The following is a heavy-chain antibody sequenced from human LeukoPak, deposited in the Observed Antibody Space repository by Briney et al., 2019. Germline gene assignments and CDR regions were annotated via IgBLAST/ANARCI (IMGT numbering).Heavy chain of an antibody. V-gene: IGHV3-23*01. CDR3: AKDRGARADSSRIGMDV. CDR2: VSDNGVRT. D-gene: IGHD6-19*01. J-gene: IGHJ6*02. CDR1: GFTFSSYA. Sequence: PGGSLGLSCAASGFTFSSYAMSWVRQAPGKGLEWVSAVSDNGVRTHYADSVKGRFTISRDNSKNTLYLQMNSLRVEDTAVYYCAKDRGARADSSRIGMDVWGQGTTATVSS.